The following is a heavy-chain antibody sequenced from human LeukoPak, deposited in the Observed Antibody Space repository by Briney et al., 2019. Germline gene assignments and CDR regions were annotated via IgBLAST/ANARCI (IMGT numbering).Heavy chain of an antibody. CDR1: DGSISSYY. CDR2: IYHSGST. J-gene: IGHJ4*02. V-gene: IGHV4-59*01. D-gene: IGHD6-19*01. CDR3: ARVKAVAIYFDY. Sequence: SETLSLTCTVSDGSISSYYWSWIRQPPGKGLEWIGYIYHSGSTYYNPSLKSRVTISVDRSKNQFSLKLSSVTAADTAVYYCARVKAVAIYFDYWGQGTLVTVSS.